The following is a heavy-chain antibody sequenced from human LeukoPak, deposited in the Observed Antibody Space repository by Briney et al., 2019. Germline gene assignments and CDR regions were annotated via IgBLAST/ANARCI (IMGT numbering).Heavy chain of an antibody. Sequence: PSEALSLTCTVSGGSISSYYWSWIRQPPGKGLEWIGYIYYSGSTNYNPSLKSRVTISVDTSKNQFSLKLSSVTAADTAVYYCARVREYYDSSAYYFYYFDYWGQGTLVTVSS. CDR1: GGSISSYY. D-gene: IGHD3-22*01. J-gene: IGHJ4*02. CDR3: ARVREYYDSSAYYFYYFDY. V-gene: IGHV4-59*01. CDR2: IYYSGST.